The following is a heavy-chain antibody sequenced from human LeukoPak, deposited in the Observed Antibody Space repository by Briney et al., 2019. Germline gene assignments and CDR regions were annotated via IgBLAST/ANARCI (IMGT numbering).Heavy chain of an antibody. J-gene: IGHJ5*02. D-gene: IGHD5-18*01. CDR3: ARAGSILHYTAMVMYWFDP. Sequence: PSETLSLACTVSGGSISSGGYYWSWIRQHPGKGLEWIGYIYYSGSTYYNPSLKSRVTISVDTSKNQFSLKLSSVTAADTAVYYCARAGSILHYTAMVMYWFDPRGQGTLVTVSS. CDR1: GGSISSGGYY. V-gene: IGHV4-31*03. CDR2: IYYSGST.